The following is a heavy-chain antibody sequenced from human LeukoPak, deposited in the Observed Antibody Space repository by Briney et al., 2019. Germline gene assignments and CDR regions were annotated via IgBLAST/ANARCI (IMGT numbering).Heavy chain of an antibody. Sequence: ASVKVSCKASGYTFTNFHIHWVRQAPGQGLEWMGGINPNSGDTYFAQKFKGRVTMTRDTSVNTGYMELNRLTFDDTAVYFCARDGYRGTGTFDDWGQGALVTVSS. CDR3: ARDGYRGTGTFDD. CDR1: GYTFTNFH. J-gene: IGHJ4*02. CDR2: INPNSGDT. D-gene: IGHD1-1*01. V-gene: IGHV1-2*02.